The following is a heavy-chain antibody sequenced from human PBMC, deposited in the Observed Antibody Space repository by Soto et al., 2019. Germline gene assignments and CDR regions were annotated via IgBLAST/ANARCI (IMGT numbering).Heavy chain of an antibody. CDR1: GFTFSSYA. CDR3: ARDMNYLNYYGSGSYYKLYEYYFDY. D-gene: IGHD3-10*01. J-gene: IGHJ4*02. V-gene: IGHV3-30-3*01. Sequence: PGGSLRLSCAASGFTFSSYAMHWVRQAPGKGLEWVAVISYDGSNKYYADSVKGRFTISRDNSKNTLYLQMNSMRAEETNVYYYARDMNYLNYYGSGSYYKLYEYYFDYWGQGTLVTVSS. CDR2: ISYDGSNK.